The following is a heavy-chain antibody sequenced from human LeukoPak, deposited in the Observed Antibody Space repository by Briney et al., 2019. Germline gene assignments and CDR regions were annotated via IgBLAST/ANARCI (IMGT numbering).Heavy chain of an antibody. V-gene: IGHV4-39*01. CDR3: ARLPRHYERYYFDY. CDR2: IYYSGST. CDR1: GGSISSSSYY. Sequence: SETLSLTCTVSGGSISSSSYYWGWIRQPPGKGLEWIGSIYYSGSTYYNPSLKSRVTISVDTSKNQFSLKLSSVTAADTAVYYCARLPRHYERYYFDYWGQGTLVTVSS. J-gene: IGHJ4*02. D-gene: IGHD3-22*01.